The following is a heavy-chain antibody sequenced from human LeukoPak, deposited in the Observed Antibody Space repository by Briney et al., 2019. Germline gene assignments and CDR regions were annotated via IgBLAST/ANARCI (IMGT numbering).Heavy chain of an antibody. Sequence: SETLSLTCAVYGGSFSGYYWSWLRQPPGKGLEWIGEINHSGSTNYNPSLKSRVTISVDTSKNQFSLKLSSVTAADTAVYYCARGGRSYFQSNFGYWGQGTLVTVSS. V-gene: IGHV4-34*01. D-gene: IGHD1-26*01. CDR2: INHSGST. J-gene: IGHJ4*02. CDR3: ARGGRSYFQSNFGY. CDR1: GGSFSGYY.